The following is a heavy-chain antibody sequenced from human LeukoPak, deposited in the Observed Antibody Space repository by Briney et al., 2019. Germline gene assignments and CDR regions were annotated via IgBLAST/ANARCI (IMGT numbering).Heavy chain of an antibody. J-gene: IGHJ6*04. D-gene: IGHD6-13*01. CDR1: GFTFSSYS. CDR3: ARDRPHSSSWFPSVYYYGMDV. Sequence: GGSLRLSCAASGFTFSSYSMNWVRQAPGKGLEWVSSISSSSSYIYYAYSMKGRFTISRDNAKNSLYLQMNSLRAEDTAVYYCARDRPHSSSWFPSVYYYGMDVWGKGTTVTVSS. CDR2: ISSSSSYI. V-gene: IGHV3-21*01.